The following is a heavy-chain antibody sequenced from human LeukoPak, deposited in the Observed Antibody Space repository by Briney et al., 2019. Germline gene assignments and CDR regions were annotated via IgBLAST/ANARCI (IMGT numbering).Heavy chain of an antibody. CDR3: ARPQSKGSSSPLGY. V-gene: IGHV4-59*08. J-gene: IGHJ4*02. CDR1: GGSITTSC. D-gene: IGHD6-13*01. Sequence: SSETLSLICSVSGGSITTSCWSWIRQPTGKGLEWLGYISYSGSTNYNPSLKSRVTISVDTSKNQFSLNLSSVTAADTAVYYCARPQSKGSSSPLGYWGQGTLVTVSS. CDR2: ISYSGST.